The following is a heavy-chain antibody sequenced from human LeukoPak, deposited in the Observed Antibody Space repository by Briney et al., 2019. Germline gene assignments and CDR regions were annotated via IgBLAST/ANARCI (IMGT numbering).Heavy chain of an antibody. CDR2: ISGSGGST. Sequence: GGSLRLSCAASGFTFSSYAMSWVRQAPGKGLEWVSAISGSGGSTYYADSVKGRFTISRHNSKNTLYLQMNSLRAEDTAVYYCARAPSSSSWNYWGQGTLVTVSS. CDR3: ARAPSSSSWNY. D-gene: IGHD6-13*01. J-gene: IGHJ4*02. CDR1: GFTFSSYA. V-gene: IGHV3-23*01.